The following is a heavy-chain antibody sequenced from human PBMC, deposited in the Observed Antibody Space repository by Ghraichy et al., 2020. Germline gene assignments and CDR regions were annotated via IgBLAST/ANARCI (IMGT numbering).Heavy chain of an antibody. V-gene: IGHV3-21*01. CDR2: MSSRSSDR. D-gene: IGHD3-22*01. Sequence: WVGGGPGEGLGGGSSMSSRSSDRYYADSVKGRFTISRDNAKNSLYLQMNSLRAEDTAVYYCARAELLYYDSSGYGHDYYYMDVWGKGTTVTVSS. CDR3: ARAELLYYDSSGYGHDYYYMDV. J-gene: IGHJ6*03.